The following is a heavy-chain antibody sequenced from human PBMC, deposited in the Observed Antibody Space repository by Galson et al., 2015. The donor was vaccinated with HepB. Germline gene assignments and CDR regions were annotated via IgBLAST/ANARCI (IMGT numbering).Heavy chain of an antibody. D-gene: IGHD6-19*01. V-gene: IGHV5-51*03. J-gene: IGHJ4*02. CDR2: IYPSDSGT. CDR1: GYKFTNYW. Sequence: QSGAEVKKPGESLKISCKGSGYKFTNYWIGWVRQMPGKGLEWMGIIYPSDSGTKYSPSFQGQVTISVDKSISTTYLQWSSLKASDTAMYYCATHLSSGAYWGQGTLVTVSS. CDR3: ATHLSSGAY.